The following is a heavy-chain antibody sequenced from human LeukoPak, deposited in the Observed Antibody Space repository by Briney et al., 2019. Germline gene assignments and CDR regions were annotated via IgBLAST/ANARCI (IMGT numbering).Heavy chain of an antibody. Sequence: ASVKVSCKASGYTFTNYAINWVRQAPGQGLEWMGWISAYNGNTNSAQKFQGRVTMTTDTSTSTAYMELRSLRSEDTAVYYCARTVDTHIVVVPAALAFDIWGQGTMVTVSS. CDR1: GYTFTNYA. D-gene: IGHD2-2*01. CDR3: ARTVDTHIVVVPAALAFDI. V-gene: IGHV1-18*01. J-gene: IGHJ3*02. CDR2: ISAYNGNT.